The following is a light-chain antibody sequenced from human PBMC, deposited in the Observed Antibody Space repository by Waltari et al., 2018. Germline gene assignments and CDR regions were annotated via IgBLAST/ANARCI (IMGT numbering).Light chain of an antibody. CDR3: QQYYSTPRT. Sequence: DIVMTQSPDSLAGSLGERATINRKSSQSVLYSSNNKNYLAWYQQRPGQPPKLLIYWASTRESGVPDRFSGSGSGTDFTLTISSLQAEDVAVYYCQQYYSTPRTFGQGTKVEIE. CDR1: QSVLYSSNNKNY. CDR2: WAS. V-gene: IGKV4-1*01. J-gene: IGKJ1*01.